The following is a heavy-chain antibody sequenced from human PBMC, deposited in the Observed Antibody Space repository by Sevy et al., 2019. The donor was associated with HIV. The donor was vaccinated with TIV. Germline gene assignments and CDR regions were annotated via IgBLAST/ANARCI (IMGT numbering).Heavy chain of an antibody. D-gene: IGHD3-3*01. V-gene: IGHV1-18*01. Sequence: ASVKVSCKASGYIFINYGITWVRQAPGQGLEWMGWISNYNTNTNYAQKLQGRVTMTTDTSTSTAYMDLRSLRSDDTAAYYCARVAYDDRMLDYWGQGTLVTFSS. J-gene: IGHJ4*02. CDR3: ARVAYDDRMLDY. CDR1: GYIFINYG. CDR2: ISNYNTNT.